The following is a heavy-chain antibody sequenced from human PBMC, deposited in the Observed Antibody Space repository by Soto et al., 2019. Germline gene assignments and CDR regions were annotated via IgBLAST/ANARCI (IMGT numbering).Heavy chain of an antibody. CDR1: GGTFTSYD. CDR3: ARAGVGRYCSSTSCFNYGMDV. V-gene: IGHV1-8*01. Sequence: ASVKVSCKASGGTFTSYDINWVRQATGQGLEWMGWMNPNSGNTGYAQKFQGRVTMTRNTSISTAYMELSSLRSEDTAVYCWARAGVGRYCSSTSCFNYGMDVWGQGTTVTVSS. D-gene: IGHD2-2*01. J-gene: IGHJ6*02. CDR2: MNPNSGNT.